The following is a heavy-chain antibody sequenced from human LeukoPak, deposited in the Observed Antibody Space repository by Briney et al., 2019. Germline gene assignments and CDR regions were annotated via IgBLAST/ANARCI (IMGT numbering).Heavy chain of an antibody. V-gene: IGHV4-4*07. J-gene: IGHJ4*02. CDR1: GDSISTYF. CDR2: IHTSGNT. Sequence: SETLSLTCTVSGDSISTYFWSWMRQPAGKGLEWIGRIHTSGNTDYNPSLKSRVTMSVDTSTNQFSLKLSSVTAADTTVYYCAREGSMTARPFVSIDYWGQGTLVTISS. D-gene: IGHD6-6*01. CDR3: AREGSMTARPFVSIDY.